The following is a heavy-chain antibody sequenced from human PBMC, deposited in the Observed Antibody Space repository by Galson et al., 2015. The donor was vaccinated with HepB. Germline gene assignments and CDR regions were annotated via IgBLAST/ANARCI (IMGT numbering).Heavy chain of an antibody. CDR3: ARVAGTIYYYGMDV. CDR1: GDSVSSNSAA. CDR2: TYYRAKWYN. D-gene: IGHD2-15*01. V-gene: IGHV6-1*01. J-gene: IGHJ6*02. Sequence: CAISGDSVSSNSAAWYWIRQSPSRGLEWLGRTYYRAKWYNDYAASVRGRITINSDTSKNQFSLHLNFVTPEDTAVYYCARVAGTIYYYGMDVWGQGTTVTVSS.